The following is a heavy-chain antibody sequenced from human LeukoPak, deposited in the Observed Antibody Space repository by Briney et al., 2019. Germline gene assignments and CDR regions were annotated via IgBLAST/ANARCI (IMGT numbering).Heavy chain of an antibody. CDR1: GYTFTGYY. CDR2: INPNSGDT. Sequence: ASVKVFCKASGYTFTGYYMHRVRQAPGQGLEWMGWINPNSGDTNFAQKFQGRVTMTRDTSISTAYLDLSRLRSDDTGVYYCARMVWFGEFEGKDYWGQEPWSPSPQ. CDR3: ARMVWFGEFEGKDY. D-gene: IGHD3-10*01. V-gene: IGHV1-2*02. J-gene: IGHJ4*01.